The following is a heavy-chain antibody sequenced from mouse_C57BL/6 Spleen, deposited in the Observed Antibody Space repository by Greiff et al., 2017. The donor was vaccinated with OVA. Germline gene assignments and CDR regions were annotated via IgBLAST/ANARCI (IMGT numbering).Heavy chain of an antibody. CDR1: GYAFSSYW. CDR2: IYPGDGDT. Sequence: VQLVESGAELVKPGASVKISCKASGYAFSSYWMNWVKQRPGKGLEWIGQIYPGDGDTNYNGKFKGKATLTADKSSSTAYMQLSSLTSEDSAVYFCARGGITTAVDYWGQGTSVTVSS. CDR3: ARGGITTAVDY. D-gene: IGHD1-1*01. V-gene: IGHV1-80*01. J-gene: IGHJ4*01.